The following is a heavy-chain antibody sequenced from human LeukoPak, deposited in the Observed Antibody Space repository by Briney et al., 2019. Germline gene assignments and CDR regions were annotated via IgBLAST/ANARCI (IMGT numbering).Heavy chain of an antibody. CDR1: GFTFSSYG. CDR3: AKSYGMVATNTFDY. V-gene: IGHV3-33*06. D-gene: IGHD5-12*01. J-gene: IGHJ4*02. CDR2: IWYDGSNK. Sequence: GGSLRLSCAASGFTFSSYGMHWVRQAPGKGLEWVAVIWYDGSNKYYADSVKGRLTISRDNSKNTLYLQMNSLRAEDTAVYYCAKSYGMVATNTFDYWGQGTLVTVSS.